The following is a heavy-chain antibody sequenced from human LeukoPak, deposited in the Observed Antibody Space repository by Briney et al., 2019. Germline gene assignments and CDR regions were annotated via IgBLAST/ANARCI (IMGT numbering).Heavy chain of an antibody. D-gene: IGHD6-13*01. Sequence: ASVKVSCKASGYTFTGYHMHWVRQAPGQGLEWMGWINPNSGGTNYAQKFQGRVTMTRDTSISTAYMELSRLRSDDTAVYYCARVYHARAAAGTAAAFDIWGQGTMVTVSS. CDR2: INPNSGGT. V-gene: IGHV1-2*02. CDR1: GYTFTGYH. J-gene: IGHJ3*02. CDR3: ARVYHARAAAGTAAAFDI.